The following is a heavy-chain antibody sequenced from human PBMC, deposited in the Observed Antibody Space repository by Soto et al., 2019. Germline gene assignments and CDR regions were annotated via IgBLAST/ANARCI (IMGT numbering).Heavy chain of an antibody. V-gene: IGHV1-18*01. CDR2: ISAYNGNT. Sequence: ASVKVSCKASGYTFTSYDISWVRQAPGQGLEWMGWISAYNGNTNYAQKLQGRVTMTTDTSTSTAYMELRSLRSDDTAVYYCARDIGYSGYASFFLFDPWGQGTLVTVSS. J-gene: IGHJ5*02. CDR1: GYTFTSYD. D-gene: IGHD5-12*01. CDR3: ARDIGYSGYASFFLFDP.